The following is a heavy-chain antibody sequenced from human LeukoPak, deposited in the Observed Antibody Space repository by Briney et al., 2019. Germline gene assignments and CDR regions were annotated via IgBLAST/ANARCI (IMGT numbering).Heavy chain of an antibody. Sequence: PGGSLRLSCAASGFNLNNHDFYWVRQAPGKGLEWVSYISRTGKTTYYADSVRGRFTISRDNAKNSVFLQMNSLRVEDTAVYYCASLLALNYVGYSDLWGQGTLVTVSS. CDR3: ASLLALNYVGYSDL. CDR2: ISRTGKTT. D-gene: IGHD1-7*01. V-gene: IGHV3-48*01. CDR1: GFNLNNHD. J-gene: IGHJ5*02.